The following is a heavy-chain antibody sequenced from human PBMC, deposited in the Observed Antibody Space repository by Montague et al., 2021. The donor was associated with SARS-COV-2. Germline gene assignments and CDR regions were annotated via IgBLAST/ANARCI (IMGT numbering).Heavy chain of an antibody. V-gene: IGHV4-4*02. J-gene: IGHJ4*02. CDR1: GGGSISSSHW. Sequence: SETLSLTCTVSGGGSISSSHWWSWVRQPPGKGLEWIGEIHHDGSTNYNPSLKSRLTISVDKSKNQFSLKLSSVTAADTAVYYCARFTSTGSGSYYIFDYWGQGTLVTVSS. CDR3: ARFTSTGSGSYYIFDY. D-gene: IGHD1-26*01. CDR2: IHHDGST.